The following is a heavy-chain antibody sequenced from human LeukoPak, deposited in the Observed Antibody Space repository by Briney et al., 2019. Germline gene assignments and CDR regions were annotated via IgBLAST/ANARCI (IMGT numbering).Heavy chain of an antibody. V-gene: IGHV4-39*07. CDR2: IYYSGST. D-gene: IGHD6-13*01. Sequence: PSETLSLTCTVSGGSIRSSSYYWGWIRQPPGKGLEWIGSIYYSGSTYYNPSLKSRVTISVDTSKNQFSLKLSSVTAADTAVYYCARGQQLVLFDYWGQGTLVTVSS. CDR3: ARGQQLVLFDY. CDR1: GGSIRSSSYY. J-gene: IGHJ4*02.